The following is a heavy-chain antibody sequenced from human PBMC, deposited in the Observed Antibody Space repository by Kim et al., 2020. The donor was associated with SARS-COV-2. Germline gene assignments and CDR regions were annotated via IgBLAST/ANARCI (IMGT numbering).Heavy chain of an antibody. CDR1: GFTFSSYG. Sequence: GGSLRLSCAASGFTFSSYGMHWVRQAPGKGLEWVAVIWYDGSNKYYADSVKGRFTISRDNSKNTLYLQMNSLRAEDTAVYYCARGARRYYDILTGYGMDVWGQGTTVTVSS. V-gene: IGHV3-33*01. J-gene: IGHJ6*02. D-gene: IGHD3-9*01. CDR2: IWYDGSNK. CDR3: ARGARRYYDILTGYGMDV.